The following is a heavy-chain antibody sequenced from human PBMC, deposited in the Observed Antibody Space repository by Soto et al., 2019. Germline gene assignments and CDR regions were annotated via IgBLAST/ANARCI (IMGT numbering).Heavy chain of an antibody. V-gene: IGHV1-18*01. CDR3: AVTVTEGDYYYYYCVDV. Sequence: ASVKVSCKASGYTFTSYGISWVRQAPGQGLEWMGWISAYNGNTNYAQKLQGRVTMTTDTSTSTAYMELRSLRSDDTAVYYCAVTVTEGDYYYYYCVDVWGKETTVTVSS. CDR2: ISAYNGNT. D-gene: IGHD4-17*01. J-gene: IGHJ6*03. CDR1: GYTFTSYG.